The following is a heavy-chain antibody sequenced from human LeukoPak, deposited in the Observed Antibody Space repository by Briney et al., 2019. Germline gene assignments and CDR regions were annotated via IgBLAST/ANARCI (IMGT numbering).Heavy chain of an antibody. Sequence: SETLSLTCTVSDYSISSGYYWGWIRQPPGKGLAWIGSIYHSGSTYYNPSLKSRVTISVDTSKNQFSLKLSSVTAADTAVYYCATSKYYYDSSGYFSDAFDIWGQGTMVTVSS. CDR2: IYHSGST. CDR3: ATSKYYYDSSGYFSDAFDI. V-gene: IGHV4-38-2*02. D-gene: IGHD3-22*01. CDR1: DYSISSGYY. J-gene: IGHJ3*02.